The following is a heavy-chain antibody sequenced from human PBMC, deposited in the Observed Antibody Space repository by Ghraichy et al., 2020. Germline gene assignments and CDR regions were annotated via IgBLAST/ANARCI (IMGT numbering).Heavy chain of an antibody. V-gene: IGHV4-4*07. Sequence: SETLSLTCTVSGGSISRYYWSWIRQPAGKGLEWIGRIYTSGSTNYNPSLKSRVTMSVDTSKNQFSLKLSSVTAADTAVYYCARDRTCSSTSCYYYYYGMDVWGQGTTVTLSS. CDR2: IYTSGST. CDR3: ARDRTCSSTSCYYYYYGMDV. J-gene: IGHJ6*02. CDR1: GGSISRYY. D-gene: IGHD2-2*01.